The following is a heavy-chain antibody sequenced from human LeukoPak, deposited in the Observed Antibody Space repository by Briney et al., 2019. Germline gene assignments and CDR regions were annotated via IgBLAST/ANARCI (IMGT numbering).Heavy chain of an antibody. D-gene: IGHD3-9*01. Sequence: GGSLRLSCAASGFTFSSYAMHWVRQAPGKGLEWVAVISYDGSNKYYADSVKGRFTISRDNAKNSLYLEMSSLRAEDTAVYYCARDRDWSFDYWGQGTLVTVSS. J-gene: IGHJ4*02. CDR2: ISYDGSNK. V-gene: IGHV3-30*07. CDR1: GFTFSSYA. CDR3: ARDRDWSFDY.